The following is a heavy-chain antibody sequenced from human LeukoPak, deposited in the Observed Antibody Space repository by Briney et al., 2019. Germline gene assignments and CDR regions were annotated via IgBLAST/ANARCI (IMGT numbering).Heavy chain of an antibody. CDR1: GGSISSYY. J-gene: IGHJ5*02. V-gene: IGHV4-59*01. CDR3: ARGGSITMIVEYPPFDP. D-gene: IGHD3-22*01. CDR2: IYYSGST. Sequence: SETLSLTCTVSGGSISSYYWSWIRQPPGKGLEWIGYIYYSGSTNYNPSLKSRVTISVDTSKNQFSLKLSSVTAADTAVYYCARGGSITMIVEYPPFDPWGQGTLVTVSS.